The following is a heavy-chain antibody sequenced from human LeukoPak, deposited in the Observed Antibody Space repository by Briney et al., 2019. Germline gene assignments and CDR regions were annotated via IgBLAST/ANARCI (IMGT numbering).Heavy chain of an antibody. Sequence: GGSLRLSCAASGFTFSSYAMSWVRQAPGKGLEWVSAISGSGGSTYYADSVKGRFTISRDNSKNTLYLQMNSLRAEDTAVYYCADYCSGGSCLYYYYYGMDVWGQGTTVTVSS. J-gene: IGHJ6*02. CDR1: GFTFSSYA. V-gene: IGHV3-23*01. D-gene: IGHD2-15*01. CDR3: ADYCSGGSCLYYYYYGMDV. CDR2: ISGSGGST.